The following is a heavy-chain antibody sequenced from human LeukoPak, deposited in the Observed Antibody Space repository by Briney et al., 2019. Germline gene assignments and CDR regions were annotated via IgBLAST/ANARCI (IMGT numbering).Heavy chain of an antibody. D-gene: IGHD5-18*01. J-gene: IGHJ6*02. CDR1: GGSFSGYY. Sequence: SETLSLTCAVYGGSFSGYYWSWIRQPPGKGLEWIGEINHSGSTNYNPSLKSRVTISVDTSKNQFSLKLSSVAAADTAVYYCARDPIQLWFGVEGYYYGMDVWGQGTTVTVSS. CDR2: INHSGST. V-gene: IGHV4-34*01. CDR3: ARDPIQLWFGVEGYYYGMDV.